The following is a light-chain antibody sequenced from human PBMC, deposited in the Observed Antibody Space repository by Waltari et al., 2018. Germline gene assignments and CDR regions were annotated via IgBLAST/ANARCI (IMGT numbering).Light chain of an antibody. V-gene: IGKV1-39*01. CDR3: QQSYSTPVT. J-gene: IGKJ4*01. CDR2: AAS. CDR1: QSISSY. Sequence: DIQMTQSPSSLSASVGDRVTITCRASQSISSYLNWYQQKPGKAPKLLIDAASSLQSVVPSRFSGSGSWTDFTLTISSLQPEDFATYYCQQSYSTPVTFGGGTKVEIK.